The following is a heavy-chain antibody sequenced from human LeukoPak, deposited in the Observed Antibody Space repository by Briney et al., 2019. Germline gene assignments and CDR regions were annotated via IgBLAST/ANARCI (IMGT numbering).Heavy chain of an antibody. D-gene: IGHD2-2*01. Sequence: ALVKVSCKASGGTFSSYAISWVRQAPGQGLEWMGRIIPIFGTANYAQKFQGRVTITTDESTSTAYMELSSLRSEDTAVYYCARDRGYCSSTSCAHAFDIWGQGTMVTVSS. V-gene: IGHV1-69*05. CDR3: ARDRGYCSSTSCAHAFDI. CDR2: IIPIFGTA. CDR1: GGTFSSYA. J-gene: IGHJ3*02.